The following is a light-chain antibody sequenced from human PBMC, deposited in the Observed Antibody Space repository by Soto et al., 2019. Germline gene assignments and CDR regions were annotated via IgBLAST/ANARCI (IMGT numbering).Light chain of an antibody. Sequence: EIVLTQSPGTLSLSPGERATLSCRTSQSVSPYLAWYQHKPGQAPMLLIYGASSRATGIPDRFRGSGSGTDFTLTISRMEPQDFAVDYCQQYGSSPPVTFGPGTKVDIK. CDR2: GAS. J-gene: IGKJ3*01. CDR3: QQYGSSPPVT. V-gene: IGKV3-20*01. CDR1: QSVSPY.